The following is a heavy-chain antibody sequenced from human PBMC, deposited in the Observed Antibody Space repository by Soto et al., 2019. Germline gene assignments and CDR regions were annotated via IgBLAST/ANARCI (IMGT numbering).Heavy chain of an antibody. CDR2: IIPFFGTT. V-gene: IGHV1-69*06. Sequence: QVQLVQSGAEVKKPGSSVKVSCKASGGTFSTYAFSWVRQAPGQGLEWMGGIIPFFGTTNYAHNFQGRVTITADKSTSTAYMELSSLRSEDTAVYYCAKSVEMVSRDDFDIWGQGTMVTVSS. D-gene: IGHD3-10*01. CDR3: AKSVEMVSRDDFDI. CDR1: GGTFSTYA. J-gene: IGHJ3*02.